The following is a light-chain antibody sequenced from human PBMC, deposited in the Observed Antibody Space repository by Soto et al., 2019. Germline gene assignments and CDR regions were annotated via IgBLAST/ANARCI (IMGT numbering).Light chain of an antibody. CDR1: QSVRSN. V-gene: IGKV3-15*01. CDR2: DSS. Sequence: EILMTQSPATLSVSPGERATLSCRASQSVRSNLAWYQQKPGQAPRLLIYDSSTMATGIPARFSGSGSGTEFTLIISSLQSEDSAVYYCQQYNNWPPLTFGGGTKVEIK. J-gene: IGKJ4*02. CDR3: QQYNNWPPLT.